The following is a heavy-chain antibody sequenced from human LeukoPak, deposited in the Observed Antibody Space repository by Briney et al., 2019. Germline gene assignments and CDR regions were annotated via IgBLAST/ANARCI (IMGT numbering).Heavy chain of an antibody. J-gene: IGHJ4*02. CDR2: INPNSGGT. D-gene: IGHD2-21*02. CDR1: GYTFTSYY. CDR3: ATFMVTGTFDY. Sequence: ASVKVSCKTSGYTFTSYYMHWVRQAPGQGLEWMGWINPNSGGTNYAQNFQGRVSMTRDTSISTAYMELSRLKSDDTAVYYCATFMVTGTFDYWGQGTLVTVSS. V-gene: IGHV1-2*02.